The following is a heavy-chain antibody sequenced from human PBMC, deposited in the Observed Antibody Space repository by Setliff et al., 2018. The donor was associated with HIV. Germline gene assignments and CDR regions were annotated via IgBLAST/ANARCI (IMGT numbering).Heavy chain of an antibody. CDR3: ARIGSGWSVGWFDP. CDR2: IYHSEST. CDR1: GYSISSGYY. J-gene: IGHJ5*02. D-gene: IGHD6-13*01. V-gene: IGHV4-38-2*01. Sequence: PSETLSLTCAVSGYSISSGYYWGWIRQPPGKGLEWIGSIYHSESTYYNPSLKSRVTISVDPSKNQFSLKLRSVTAADTAVYYCARIGSGWSVGWFDPWGQGTLVTVS.